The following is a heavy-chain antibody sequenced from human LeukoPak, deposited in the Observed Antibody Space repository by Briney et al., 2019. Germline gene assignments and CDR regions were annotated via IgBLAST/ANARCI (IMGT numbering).Heavy chain of an antibody. V-gene: IGHV3-74*01. CDR1: GFTFFSSR. CDR2: INSDGSST. Sequence: PGGSLRLSFPPFGFTFFSSRMHWGAQAPGKGLVWVSRINSDGSSTSYADSVKGRFTMSRDNAKNTVYLQMNSLRAEDTAVYYCARDDWGYCSSTSCRSPFDYWGQGTLVTVSS. CDR3: ARDDWGYCSSTSCRSPFDY. J-gene: IGHJ4*02. D-gene: IGHD2-2*01.